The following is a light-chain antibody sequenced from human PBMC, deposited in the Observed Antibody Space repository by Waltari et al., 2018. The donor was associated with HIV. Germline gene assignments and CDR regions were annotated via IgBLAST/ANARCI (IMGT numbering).Light chain of an antibody. CDR1: QNINSW. CDR2: KAS. Sequence: DIEMTQSTSTLSASVGDRDTITCRASQNINSWLDWYQQKPGKAPKLLIYKASSLEGGVPSRFSGSGSGTEFTLTITSLQPDDSATYYCQQYNSYTLTFGGGTKVEIK. J-gene: IGKJ4*01. CDR3: QQYNSYTLT. V-gene: IGKV1-5*03.